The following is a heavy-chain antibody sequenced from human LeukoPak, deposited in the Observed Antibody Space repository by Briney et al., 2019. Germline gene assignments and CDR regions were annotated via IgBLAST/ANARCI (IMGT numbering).Heavy chain of an antibody. CDR1: GFTFNTYA. V-gene: IGHV3-23*01. J-gene: IGHJ4*02. Sequence: GGSLRPSCAASGFTFNTYAMNWVRQAPGKGLEWVSTITHRGGSTYYADSVKGRFTISRDNSNDTLYLQMNSLRAEDTAVYHCAKGHSSSWYFDYWGQGTLVTVSS. CDR3: AKGHSSSWYFDY. CDR2: ITHRGGST. D-gene: IGHD6-13*01.